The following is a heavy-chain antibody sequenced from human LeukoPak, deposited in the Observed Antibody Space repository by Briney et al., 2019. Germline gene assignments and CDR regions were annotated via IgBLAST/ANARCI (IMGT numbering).Heavy chain of an antibody. CDR2: INPNSGGT. V-gene: IGHV1-2*02. J-gene: IGHJ4*02. CDR3: ARVSAVVDFDY. Sequence: GASVKVSCKASVYTFTGYYMHLVRQAPGQGLEWMGWINPNSGGTNYAQKFQGRVTMTRDTSISTAYMELSRLRSDDTAVYYCARVSAVVDFDYWGQGTLVTVSS. D-gene: IGHD2-15*01. CDR1: VYTFTGYY.